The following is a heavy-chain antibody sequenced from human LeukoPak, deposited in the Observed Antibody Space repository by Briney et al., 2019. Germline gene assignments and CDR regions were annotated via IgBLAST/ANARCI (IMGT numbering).Heavy chain of an antibody. Sequence: SGGPLRLSCAASGFTFSSYSMNWVRQAPGKGLEWVSSISSSSSYIYYADSVKGRFTISRDNAKNSLYLQMNSLRAEDTAVYYCARERYCSGGSCYSGFVYWGQGTLVTVSS. CDR3: ARERYCSGGSCYSGFVY. CDR2: ISSSSSYI. V-gene: IGHV3-21*01. CDR1: GFTFSSYS. J-gene: IGHJ4*02. D-gene: IGHD2-15*01.